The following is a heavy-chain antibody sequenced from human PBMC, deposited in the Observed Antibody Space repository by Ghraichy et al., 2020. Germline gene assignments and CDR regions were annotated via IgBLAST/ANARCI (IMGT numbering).Heavy chain of an antibody. CDR3: ARQPSDCSGGSCYPSPVDY. V-gene: IGHV4-39*01. CDR2: IYYSGST. J-gene: IGHJ4*02. Sequence: GSLRLSCTVSGGSISSSSYYWGWIRQPPGKGLEWIGSIYYSGSTYYNPSLKSRVTISVDTSKNQFSLKLSSVTAADTAVYYCARQPSDCSGGSCYPSPVDYWGQGTLVTVSS. D-gene: IGHD2-15*01. CDR1: GGSISSSSYY.